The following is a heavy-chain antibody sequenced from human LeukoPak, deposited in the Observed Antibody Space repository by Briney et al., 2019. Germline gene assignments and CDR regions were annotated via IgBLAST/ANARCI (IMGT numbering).Heavy chain of an antibody. CDR1: GGSISSYY. V-gene: IGHV4-59*08. D-gene: IGHD4-17*01. CDR3: ARGGNYGDYDGYFDY. J-gene: IGHJ4*02. Sequence: PSETLSLTCTVSGGSISSYYWSWIRQPPGKGLEWIGYIYYSGSTNYNPSLRSRVTISVDTSKNQFSLMLSSVTAADTAVYYCARGGNYGDYDGYFDYWGQGTLVTVSS. CDR2: IYYSGST.